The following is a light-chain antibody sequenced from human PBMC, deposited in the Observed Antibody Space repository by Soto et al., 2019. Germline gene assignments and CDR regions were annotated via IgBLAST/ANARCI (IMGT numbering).Light chain of an antibody. V-gene: IGKV3-20*01. CDR2: AAS. Sequence: EIVLTQSPGTLSLSPGESATLSCRASQSVNSRFLAWYQHKPGQAPRLLIYAASTRATGIPDRFSGSASGTDFFTLTISRLEPEDFAVHYCQRYGDSPPNTFGQGTKLEIK. J-gene: IGKJ2*01. CDR1: QSVNSRF. CDR3: QRYGDSPPNT.